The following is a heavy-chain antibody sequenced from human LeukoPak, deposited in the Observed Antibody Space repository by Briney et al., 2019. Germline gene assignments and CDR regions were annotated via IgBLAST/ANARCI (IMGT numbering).Heavy chain of an antibody. CDR1: GFTFSSYA. CDR3: AKGSLGPFDY. D-gene: IGHD2-15*01. CDR2: ISGSGGST. V-gene: IGHV3-23*01. Sequence: GGSLRLSCSASGFTFSSYAMIWVREAPGKRLEWVSAISGSGGSTYYADSVKGRFTVSRDNSKNTLYLQMNSLRAEDTAVYYCAKGSLGPFDYWGQGTLVTVSS. J-gene: IGHJ4*02.